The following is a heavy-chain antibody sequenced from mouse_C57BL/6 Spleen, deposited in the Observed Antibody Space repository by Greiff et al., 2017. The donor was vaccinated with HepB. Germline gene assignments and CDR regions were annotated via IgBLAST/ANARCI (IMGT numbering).Heavy chain of an antibody. D-gene: IGHD2-2*01. CDR1: GYTFTSYT. CDR3: ARSAGFPFAY. J-gene: IGHJ3*01. CDR2: INPSSGYT. Sequence: QVHVKQSGAELARPGASVKMSCKASGYTFTSYTMHWVKQRPGQGLEWIGYINPSSGYTKYNQKFKDKATLTADKSSSTAYMQLSSLTSEDSAVYYCARSAGFPFAYWGQGTLVTVSA. V-gene: IGHV1-4*01.